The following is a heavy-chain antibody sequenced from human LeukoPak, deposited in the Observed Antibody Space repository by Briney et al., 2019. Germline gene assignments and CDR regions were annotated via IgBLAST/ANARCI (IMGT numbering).Heavy chain of an antibody. CDR2: ISAYNGNT. CDR3: ARTYSSGWYWFDP. J-gene: IGHJ5*02. V-gene: IGHV1-18*01. Sequence: ASVKVSCKASGYSFTNYAVNWVRQAPGQGLEWMGWISAYNGNTNYAQKLQGRVTMTTDTSTSTAYMELRSLRSDDTAVYYCARTYSSGWYWFDPWGQGTLVTVSS. CDR1: GYSFTNYA. D-gene: IGHD6-19*01.